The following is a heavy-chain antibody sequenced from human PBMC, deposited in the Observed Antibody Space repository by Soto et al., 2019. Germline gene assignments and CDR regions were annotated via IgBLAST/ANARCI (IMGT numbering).Heavy chain of an antibody. J-gene: IGHJ4*02. Sequence: GGSLRLSCAASGFTFSSYGMHWVRQAPGKGLEWVAVISYDGSNKYYADSVKGRFTISRDNSKNTLYLQMNSLRAEDTAVYYCAKDSGSYYPAFDYWGQGTLVPVSS. CDR2: ISYDGSNK. D-gene: IGHD1-26*01. CDR3: AKDSGSYYPAFDY. V-gene: IGHV3-30*18. CDR1: GFTFSSYG.